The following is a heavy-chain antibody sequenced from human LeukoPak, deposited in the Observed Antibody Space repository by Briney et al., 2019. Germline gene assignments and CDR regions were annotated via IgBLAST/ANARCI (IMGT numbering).Heavy chain of an antibody. CDR3: ARCMKGSNAVDY. J-gene: IGHJ4*02. D-gene: IGHD1-1*01. Sequence: SETLSLTCTVSGGSISSYYWSWIRQPPGKGLEWIGYIYYSGSTNYNPSLKSRVTISVDTSKNQFSLKLSSVTAADTAVYYCARCMKGSNAVDYWGQGTLVTVSS. CDR1: GGSISSYY. V-gene: IGHV4-59*08. CDR2: IYYSGST.